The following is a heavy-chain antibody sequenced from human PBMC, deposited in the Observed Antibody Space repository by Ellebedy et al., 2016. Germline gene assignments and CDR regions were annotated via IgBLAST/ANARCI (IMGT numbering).Heavy chain of an antibody. CDR2: IYYSGST. J-gene: IGHJ6*02. D-gene: IGHD5-18*01. V-gene: IGHV4-39*07. CDR1: GGSISSSSYY. Sequence: GSLRLXCTVSGGSISSSSYYWGWIRQPPGKGLEWIGSIYYSGSTYYNPSLKSRVTISVDTSKNQFSLKLSSVTAADTAVYYCARDGTAMAPYYYYGMDVWGQGTTVTVSS. CDR3: ARDGTAMAPYYYYGMDV.